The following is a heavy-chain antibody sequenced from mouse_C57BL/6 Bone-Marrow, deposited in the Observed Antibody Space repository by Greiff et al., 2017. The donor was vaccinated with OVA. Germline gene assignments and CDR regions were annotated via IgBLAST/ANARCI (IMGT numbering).Heavy chain of an antibody. J-gene: IGHJ2*01. V-gene: IGHV1-26*01. Sequence: EVQLQQSGPELVKPGASVKISCKASGYTFTDYYMNWVKQSHGKSLEWIGDINPNNGGTSYNQKFKGKATLTVDKSSSTAYMELRSLTSEDSAVYYCARTTTVVEDWGQGTTLTVSS. D-gene: IGHD1-1*01. CDR2: INPNNGGT. CDR1: GYTFTDYY. CDR3: ARTTTVVED.